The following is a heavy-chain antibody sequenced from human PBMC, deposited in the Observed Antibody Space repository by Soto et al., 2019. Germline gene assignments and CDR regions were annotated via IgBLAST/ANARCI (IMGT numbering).Heavy chain of an antibody. Sequence: VQLVASGGDLVQSGGSLRLSCAASGFTFSNYWMHWVRQGPGKGLVWVSRVNSDESSTSYADSVKGRFTISRDNAKNTLYLQMSSLRFEDTALYYCVCFECGRTAVVTAMEANGYWGQGTLVTVSS. D-gene: IGHD2-21*02. V-gene: IGHV3-74*01. CDR1: GFTFSNYW. CDR2: VNSDESST. J-gene: IGHJ4*02. CDR3: VCFECGRTAVVTAMEANGY.